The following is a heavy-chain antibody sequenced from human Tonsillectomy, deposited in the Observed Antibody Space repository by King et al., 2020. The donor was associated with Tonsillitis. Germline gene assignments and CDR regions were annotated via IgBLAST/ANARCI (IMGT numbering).Heavy chain of an antibody. CDR2: IWFDGGNK. Sequence: VQLVESGGGVVQPGRSLRLSCEASGFTFNSFGMHWVRQAPGKGLEWVAIIWFDGGNKDYADSVKGRFTISRDNSRNTLYLQMNSLRAEDTDVYYCARSVYATRGKCDAFDMWGQGTMVTVSS. V-gene: IGHV3-33*01. D-gene: IGHD3-10*01. CDR3: ARSVYATRGKCDAFDM. J-gene: IGHJ3*02. CDR1: GFTFNSFG.